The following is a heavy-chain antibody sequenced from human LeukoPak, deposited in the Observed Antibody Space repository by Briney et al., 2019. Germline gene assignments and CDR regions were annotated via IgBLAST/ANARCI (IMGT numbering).Heavy chain of an antibody. V-gene: IGHV1-69*13. CDR3: AREGIAVAGTDYYGMDV. CDR2: IIPIFGTA. Sequence: SVKVSCKASGGTFSSYAISWVRQAPGQGLEWMGGIIPIFGTANYAQKFQGRVTITADESTSTAYMELSSLRSEDTAVYYCAREGIAVAGTDYYGMDVWAKGPRSPSP. CDR1: GGTFSSYA. D-gene: IGHD6-19*01. J-gene: IGHJ6*02.